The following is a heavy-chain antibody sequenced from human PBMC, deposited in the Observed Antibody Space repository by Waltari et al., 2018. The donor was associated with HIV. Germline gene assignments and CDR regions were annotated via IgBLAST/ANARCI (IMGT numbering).Heavy chain of an antibody. V-gene: IGHV3-74*03. CDR2: RNPDGADT. D-gene: IGHD2-15*01. CDR3: ARGKDCGGGTCDGYHYYGMDV. CDR1: GFTFTTSW. J-gene: IGHJ6*02. Sequence: EVQLVESGGGLVQPGGSLRLSCAASGFTFTTSWVHWVRQAPGKGLVWASRRNPDGADTTERDSVKGRFTISRDNAKNTVYLQVNSMRCEDTSVYYCARGKDCGGGTCDGYHYYGMDVWGQGTTVTVSS.